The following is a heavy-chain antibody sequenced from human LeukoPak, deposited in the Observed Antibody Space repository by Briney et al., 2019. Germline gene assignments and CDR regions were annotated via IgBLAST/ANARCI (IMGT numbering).Heavy chain of an antibody. CDR1: GFSFSSYA. D-gene: IGHD6-13*01. V-gene: IGHV3-23*01. J-gene: IGHJ4*02. CDR2: ISGSGGST. Sequence: GGSLRLSCAASGFSFSSYAMSWVRQAPGKGLEWVSGISGSGGSTYHAASVKGRFTISRDNSKNTLYLQMNSLRADDTAVYYCAKEPRIAGPTQFHYWGQGTLVTVSS. CDR3: AKEPRIAGPTQFHY.